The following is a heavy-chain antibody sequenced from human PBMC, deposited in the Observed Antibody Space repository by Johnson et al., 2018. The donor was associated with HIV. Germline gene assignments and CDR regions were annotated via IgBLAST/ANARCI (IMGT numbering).Heavy chain of an antibody. CDR1: GFTFSSYG. V-gene: IGHV3-30*02. J-gene: IGHJ3*02. D-gene: IGHD6-19*01. CDR3: AKDRGSGWYWDAFDI. Sequence: QVQLVESGGGVVQPGGSLRLSCAASGFTFSSYGMHWVRQAPGKGLEWVAFIHYDGSNEYYADSVKGRFTISRDNSKNTLYLQMNSLRAEDTAVYYCAKDRGSGWYWDAFDIWGQGTMVTVSS. CDR2: IHYDGSNE.